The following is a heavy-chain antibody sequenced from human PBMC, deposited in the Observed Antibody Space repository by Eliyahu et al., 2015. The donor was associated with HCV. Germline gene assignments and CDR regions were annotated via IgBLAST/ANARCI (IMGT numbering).Heavy chain of an antibody. CDR2: ISYDGSNK. D-gene: IGHD3-9*01. J-gene: IGHJ6*02. V-gene: IGHV3-30*03. Sequence: QVQLVESGGGVVQPGRSLRLSCAASGFXFXSYGXXWVRQAPGKGLGWVAVISYDGSNKYYADSVKGRFTISRDNSKNTLYLQMNSLRAEDTAVYYCARDLVYYDILTGPYQAGMDVWGQGTTVTVSS. CDR3: ARDLVYYDILTGPYQAGMDV. CDR1: GFXFXSYG.